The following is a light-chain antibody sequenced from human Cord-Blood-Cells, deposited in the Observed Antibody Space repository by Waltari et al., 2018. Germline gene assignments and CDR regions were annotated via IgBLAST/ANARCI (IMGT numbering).Light chain of an antibody. CDR3: QQRSNWPPWT. CDR1: QSVSSY. V-gene: IGKV3-11*01. J-gene: IGKJ1*01. CDR2: DAS. Sequence: EIVLTQSPATLSFSPGERATLSCMASQSVSSYLAWYQQKPGQAPRLLIYDASNRATGIPARFSGSGSGTDFTLTISSLEPEDFAVYYCQQRSNWPPWTFGQGTKVEIK.